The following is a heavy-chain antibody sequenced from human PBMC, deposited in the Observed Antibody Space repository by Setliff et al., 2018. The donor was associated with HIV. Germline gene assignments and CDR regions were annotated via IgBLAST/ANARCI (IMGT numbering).Heavy chain of an antibody. CDR2: IYYSGNP. D-gene: IGHD2-2*01. CDR1: GGSFNCYY. V-gene: IGHV4-31*11. J-gene: IGHJ4*02. CDR3: ARGFDYAQRPPLYYFDY. Sequence: SETLSLTCAVYGGSFNCYYWSWIRQHPGKGLEWIGYIYYSGNPFYNPSLRSRVTISLDTSKNQFSLKLSSVTAADTAVYYCARGFDYAQRPPLYYFDYWGQGTLVTVSS.